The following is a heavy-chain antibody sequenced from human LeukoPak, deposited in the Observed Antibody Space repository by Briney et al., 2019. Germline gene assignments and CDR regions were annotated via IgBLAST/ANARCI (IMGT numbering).Heavy chain of an antibody. V-gene: IGHV3-7*01. Sequence: GGSLRLSCAASGFSFSVSWMSWVRQAPGKGGEWVANIREDGTEKNYVDSVKGRFTISRDNSKNTLYLQMNSVRVEDTAIYYCTRGMLRQPPDYWGQGMLVTVSS. CDR1: GFSFSVSW. D-gene: IGHD3-10*02. J-gene: IGHJ4*02. CDR2: IREDGTEK. CDR3: TRGMLRQPPDY.